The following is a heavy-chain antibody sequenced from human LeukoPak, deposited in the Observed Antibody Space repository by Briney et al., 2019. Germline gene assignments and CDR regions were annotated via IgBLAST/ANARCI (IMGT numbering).Heavy chain of an antibody. D-gene: IGHD1-26*01. CDR3: ARPQVGDALDY. J-gene: IGHJ4*02. V-gene: IGHV3-33*08. CDR2: IWYDGSNE. Sequence: GGSLRLSCTASGFTFSSFAMHWVRQAPGKGLEWVGVIWYDGSNEYYADSVKGRFTIFRDNSKNTLHLQMNSLRAEDTAVYYCARPQVGDALDYWGQGTLVTVSS. CDR1: GFTFSSFA.